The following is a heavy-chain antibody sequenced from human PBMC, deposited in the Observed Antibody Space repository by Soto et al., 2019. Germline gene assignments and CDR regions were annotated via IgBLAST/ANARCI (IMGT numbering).Heavy chain of an antibody. CDR1: GYTFTSYA. Sequence: GASVKVSCKASGYTFTSYAINWVRQAPGQGLEWMGWINTNTGNPTYAQGFTGRFVFSLDTSVSTAYLQICSLKAEDTAVYYCARDQEDILTGYYTYYYYYGMDVWGQGTTVTVSS. CDR3: ARDQEDILTGYYTYYYYYGMDV. CDR2: INTNTGNP. D-gene: IGHD3-9*01. V-gene: IGHV7-4-1*01. J-gene: IGHJ6*02.